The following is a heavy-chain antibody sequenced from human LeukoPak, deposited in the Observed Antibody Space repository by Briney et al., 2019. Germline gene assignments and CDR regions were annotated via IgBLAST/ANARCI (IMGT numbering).Heavy chain of an antibody. CDR1: GDSLTSGSRY. Sequence: SQTLSLTCTVSGDSLTSGSRYWSWIRQPAGKGLEWIGHFYSSTRTTYNPSLESRVTISGDTAKNQFSLKLDLVTAAGTAVYFCARCMSELDYGDYAYYYHMDVWGKGTTVTVSS. V-gene: IGHV4-61*09. CDR2: FYSSTRT. CDR3: ARCMSELDYGDYAYYYHMDV. D-gene: IGHD4-17*01. J-gene: IGHJ6*04.